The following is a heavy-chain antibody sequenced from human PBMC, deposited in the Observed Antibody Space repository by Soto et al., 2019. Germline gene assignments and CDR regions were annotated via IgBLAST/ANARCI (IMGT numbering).Heavy chain of an antibody. D-gene: IGHD3-10*01. CDR3: ARDSTRYMVRGVMPYGMDV. V-gene: IGHV4-30-4*08. Sequence: QVQLQESGPGLVKPSQTLSLTCTVSGGSISSGDYYWSWIRQPPGKGLEWIGYIYYSGGSNYNPSLKSRGTIYVDTSRNEFSLKLSSVTAADTAVYYCARDSTRYMVRGVMPYGMDVWGLGTTVTASS. J-gene: IGHJ6*02. CDR1: GGSISSGDYY. CDR2: IYYSGGS.